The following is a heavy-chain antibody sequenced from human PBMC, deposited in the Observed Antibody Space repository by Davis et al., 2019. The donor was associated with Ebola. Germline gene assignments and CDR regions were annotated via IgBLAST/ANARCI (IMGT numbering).Heavy chain of an antibody. D-gene: IGHD2-15*01. Sequence: ASVQVSCKASGYTFTSYAMHWVRQAPGQRLEWMGWINAGNGNTKYSQKFQGRVTITRDMSTSTAYMELSSLRSEDTAVYYCAAAPRYCSGGSCYSEYDAFDIWGQGTMVTVSS. CDR2: INAGNGNT. CDR3: AAAPRYCSGGSCYSEYDAFDI. CDR1: GYTFTSYA. J-gene: IGHJ3*02. V-gene: IGHV1-3*01.